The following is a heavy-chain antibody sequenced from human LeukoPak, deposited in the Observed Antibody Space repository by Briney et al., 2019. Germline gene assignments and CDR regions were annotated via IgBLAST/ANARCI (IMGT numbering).Heavy chain of an antibody. Sequence: SETLSLTCTVSGGSISSYYWSWIRQPPGKGLEWIGYIYYSGSTNYNPSLKSRVTISIDTSKNQFSLKLSSVTAADTAVYYCARAPSYYGLTPYYYYYMDVWGKGTTVTVSS. V-gene: IGHV4-59*01. J-gene: IGHJ6*03. CDR3: ARAPSYYGLTPYYYYYMDV. D-gene: IGHD4-17*01. CDR2: IYYSGST. CDR1: GGSISSYY.